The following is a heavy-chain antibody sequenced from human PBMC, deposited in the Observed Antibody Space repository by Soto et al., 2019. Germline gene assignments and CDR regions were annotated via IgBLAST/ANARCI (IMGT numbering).Heavy chain of an antibody. CDR1: GGSISSGGYY. CDR2: IYYSGST. Sequence: PSETLSLTCTVSGGSISSGGYYWSWIRQHPGKGLEWIGYIYYSGSTYYNPSLKSRVTISVDTSKNQFSLKLSSVTAADTAVYYCARVKVRGYYGMDVWGQGTTVTVSS. J-gene: IGHJ6*02. V-gene: IGHV4-31*03. D-gene: IGHD3-10*01. CDR3: ARVKVRGYYGMDV.